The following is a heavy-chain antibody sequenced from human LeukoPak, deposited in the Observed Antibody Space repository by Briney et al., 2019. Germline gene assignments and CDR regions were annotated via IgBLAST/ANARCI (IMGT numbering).Heavy chain of an antibody. D-gene: IGHD6-13*01. CDR3: ARGGYSSSAVEDWFDP. CDR1: GFTFSSYW. CDR2: INSDGSST. V-gene: IGHV3-74*01. Sequence: PGGSLRLSCAASGFTFSSYWMHWVRQAPGKGLVWVSRINSDGSSTSYADSVKGRFTISRDNAKNTLYLQMNSLRAEDTAVYYRARGGYSSSAVEDWFDPWGQGTLVTVSS. J-gene: IGHJ5*02.